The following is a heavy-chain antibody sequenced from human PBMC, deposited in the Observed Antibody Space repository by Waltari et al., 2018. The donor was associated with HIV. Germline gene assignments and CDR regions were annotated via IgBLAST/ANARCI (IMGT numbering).Heavy chain of an antibody. CDR1: GGVISTAA. J-gene: IGHJ2*01. CDR2: IVPLLGTA. V-gene: IGHV1-69*01. Sequence: PLVQDCAAAAKSRPWSKLSCTSAGGVISTAARTWLRQVPGQGLEWMGGIVPLLGTATDAQIFQGRVTITADEVTTTTHMELSSLTSEDTALYYCARLGGGNGDRYWHFDLWGRGTLVTVSS. CDR3: ARLGGGNGDRYWHFDL. D-gene: IGHD2-21*01.